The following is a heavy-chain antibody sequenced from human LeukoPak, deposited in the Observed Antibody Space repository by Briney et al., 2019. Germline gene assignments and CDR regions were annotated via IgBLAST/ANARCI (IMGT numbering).Heavy chain of an antibody. CDR3: ARTPYSRNVGCFDP. Sequence: SETLSLTCAIYGGSFSGHYWSWIRQAPGKGLEWIGEINHSGSTNYNPSLTSRVAISVDTSKNQFSLQLNSVTPEDTAVYFCARTPYSRNVGCFDPWGQGTLVTVSS. CDR1: GGSFSGHY. J-gene: IGHJ5*02. CDR2: INHSGST. D-gene: IGHD1-1*01. V-gene: IGHV4-34*01.